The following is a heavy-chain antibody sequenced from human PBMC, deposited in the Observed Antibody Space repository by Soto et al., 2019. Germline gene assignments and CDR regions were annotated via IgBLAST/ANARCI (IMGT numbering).Heavy chain of an antibody. D-gene: IGHD3-22*01. Sequence: SVKVSCKASGYTFTGYYMHWVRQAPGQGLEWMGWINPNSGGTNYAQKFQGWVTMTRDTSISTAYMELSRLRSDDTAVYYCAREGVGDYYDSSGYGPYDYWGQGTLVTVSS. CDR1: GYTFTGYY. CDR2: INPNSGGT. V-gene: IGHV1-2*04. CDR3: AREGVGDYYDSSGYGPYDY. J-gene: IGHJ4*02.